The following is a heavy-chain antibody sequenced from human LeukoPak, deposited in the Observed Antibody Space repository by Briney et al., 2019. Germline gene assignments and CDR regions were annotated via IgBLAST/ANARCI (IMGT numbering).Heavy chain of an antibody. V-gene: IGHV4-34*01. CDR1: GGSFSGYY. D-gene: IGHD6-19*01. Sequence: PSETLSLTCAVYGGSFSGYYWSWIRQPPGKGLEWIGEINHSGSTNYNPSLKSRVTISVDTSKNQFSLKLSSVTAADTAVYYCAGLKGQRGWPQRIYYYYYMDVWGKGTTVTISS. J-gene: IGHJ6*03. CDR3: AGLKGQRGWPQRIYYYYYMDV. CDR2: INHSGST.